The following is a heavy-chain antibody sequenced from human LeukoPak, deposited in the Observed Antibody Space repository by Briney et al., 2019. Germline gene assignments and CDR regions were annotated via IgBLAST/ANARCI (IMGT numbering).Heavy chain of an antibody. CDR1: GYTFTSYY. CDR3: ARGRHILMVTVNFDY. J-gene: IGHJ4*02. D-gene: IGHD2-21*02. V-gene: IGHV1-46*01. CDR2: INPSGGDT. Sequence: ASVKVSCKASGYTFTSYYIHWVRQAPGQGLEWMGIINPSGGDTRYAQSFEGRVTMIGDTSTSTFYMELSSLRSEDTAVYYCARGRHILMVTVNFDYWGQGALVTVSS.